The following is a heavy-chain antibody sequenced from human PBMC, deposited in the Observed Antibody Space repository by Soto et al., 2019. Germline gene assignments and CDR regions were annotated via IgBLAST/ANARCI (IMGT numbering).Heavy chain of an antibody. CDR1: GGSISSGGYY. J-gene: IGHJ4*02. Sequence: TLSLTCTVSGGSISSGGYYWSWIRQHPGKGLEWIGYIYHSGTTYYKSSLKSRLTISVDTSKNQFSLKLSSVTAADTAVYYCARVTKYHDQYYFDYWGQGTLVTVSS. D-gene: IGHD2-8*01. V-gene: IGHV4-31*03. CDR3: ARVTKYHDQYYFDY. CDR2: IYHSGTT.